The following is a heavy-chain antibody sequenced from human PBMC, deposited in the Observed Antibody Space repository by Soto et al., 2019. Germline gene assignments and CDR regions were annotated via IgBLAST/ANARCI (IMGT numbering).Heavy chain of an antibody. CDR2: ISGSGGST. D-gene: IGHD2-2*01. Sequence: PVRSLRLSCAAAGFTFSSYAMSWVRQAPGKGLEWVSAISGSGGSTYYADSVKGRFTISRDNSKNTLYLQMNSLRAEDTAVYYCAKDPLVVVPAAYNDYWGQGNLVTVS. J-gene: IGHJ4*02. V-gene: IGHV3-23*01. CDR1: GFTFSSYA. CDR3: AKDPLVVVPAAYNDY.